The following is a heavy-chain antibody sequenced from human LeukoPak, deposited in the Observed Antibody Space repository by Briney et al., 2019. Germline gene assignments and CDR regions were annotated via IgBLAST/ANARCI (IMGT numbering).Heavy chain of an antibody. D-gene: IGHD5-12*01. J-gene: IGHJ4*02. V-gene: IGHV4-4*02. CDR3: ARGQYQGYDTGLFSDY. CDR1: GGSISSSNW. CDR2: IYHRRST. Sequence: SGTLSLTCAVSGGSISSSNWWSWVRQPPGKGLEWIGYIYHRRSTYYSPSLSSRLAMSIDTSKNRISPTLGSVTAADTAVYFCARGQYQGYDTGLFSDYWGQGILVVVSS.